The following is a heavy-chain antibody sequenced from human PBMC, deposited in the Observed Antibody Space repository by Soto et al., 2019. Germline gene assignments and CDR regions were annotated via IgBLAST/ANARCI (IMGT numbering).Heavy chain of an antibody. CDR3: ATWGSTAFDI. D-gene: IGHD3-16*01. J-gene: IGHJ3*02. Sequence: QLQESGPGLVEPSGTLSLTCAVSRGSMSSSDWWCWVRQAPGKGLEWIGETYHSGNTNYNPSLKSRVALSVDNSKNQFPLTFTSVTAADTGVYYCATWGSTAFDIWGQGTMVTVSS. V-gene: IGHV4-4*02. CDR1: RGSMSSSDW. CDR2: TYHSGNT.